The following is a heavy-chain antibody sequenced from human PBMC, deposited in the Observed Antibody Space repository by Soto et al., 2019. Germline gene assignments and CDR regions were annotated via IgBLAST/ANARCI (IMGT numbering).Heavy chain of an antibody. CDR2: IYYSVST. V-gene: IGHV4-30-4*01. D-gene: IGHD3-10*01. Sequence: SETLSLTCTVSGGSISSGDYYWSWILHPPGKGLEWIGYIYYSVSTYYNPSLKSRVTISVDTSNNQFSLKLTSVTAADTAVYYCARYYFGSGSYQDYWGQGTMVTVSA. J-gene: IGHJ4*02. CDR1: GGSISSGDYY. CDR3: ARYYFGSGSYQDY.